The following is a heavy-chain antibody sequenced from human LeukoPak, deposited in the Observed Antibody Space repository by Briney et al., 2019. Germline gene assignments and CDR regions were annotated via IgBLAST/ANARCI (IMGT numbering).Heavy chain of an antibody. D-gene: IGHD3-10*01. CDR1: GFTFSSYG. Sequence: GGSLRLSCAASGFTFSSYGMHWVRQAPGKGLEWVAVISYDGSNKYYADSVKGRFTISRDNSKNTLYLQMNSLRAEDTAVYYCARSDGVISAFFDYWGQGTLVTVSS. J-gene: IGHJ4*02. CDR2: ISYDGSNK. CDR3: ARSDGVISAFFDY. V-gene: IGHV3-30*03.